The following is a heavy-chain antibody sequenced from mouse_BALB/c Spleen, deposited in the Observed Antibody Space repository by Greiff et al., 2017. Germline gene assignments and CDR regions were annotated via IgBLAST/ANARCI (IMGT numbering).Heavy chain of an antibody. J-gene: IGHJ4*01. CDR1: GNTFSSYW. D-gene: IGHD2-4*01. CDR3: ARGDFFDYDGYYAMAY. CDR2: ILPGSGST. Sequence: QEQLKQSGAELMKPGASVKISCKATGNTFSSYWIEWVKQRPGHGLEWIGEILPGSGSTNYNEKFKGKATFTADTSSNTAYMQLSSLTSEDSAVYYCARGDFFDYDGYYAMAYWGQGTSVTVSS. V-gene: IGHV1-9*01.